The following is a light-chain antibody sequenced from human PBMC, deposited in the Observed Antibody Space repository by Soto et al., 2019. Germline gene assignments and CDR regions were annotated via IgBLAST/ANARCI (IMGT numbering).Light chain of an antibody. CDR3: SSYTASTTLFV. V-gene: IGLV2-14*01. CDR1: TSDFTNYNY. CDR2: EVT. Sequence: QSALTQPASVSGSPGQSITISCTGTTSDFTNYNYVSWYQQLPGKAPKLLIYEVTNRPSGVSNRFSGSKSGNTASLTISGLQSDDEADSYCSSYTASTTLFVFGSGTKVTV. J-gene: IGLJ1*01.